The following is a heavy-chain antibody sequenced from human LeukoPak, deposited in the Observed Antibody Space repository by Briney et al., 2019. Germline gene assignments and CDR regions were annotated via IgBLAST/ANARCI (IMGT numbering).Heavy chain of an antibody. CDR1: VFTFDDYA. J-gene: IGHJ4*02. Sequence: PGGSLRLSCAASVFTFDDYAMHWVRQAPGKGLEWVSGISWNSGSIVYADSVEGRFTISRDNPKNSLYLQMNSLRAEDMALYYCARDLTPRRNYDNSGYQIVPAFWGQGTLVTVSS. D-gene: IGHD3-22*01. CDR3: ARDLTPRRNYDNSGYQIVPAF. V-gene: IGHV3-9*03. CDR2: ISWNSGSI.